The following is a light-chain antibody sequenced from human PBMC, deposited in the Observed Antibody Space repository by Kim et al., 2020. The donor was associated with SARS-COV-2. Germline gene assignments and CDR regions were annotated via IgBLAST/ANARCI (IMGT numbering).Light chain of an antibody. CDR2: DIS. CDR3: QQYGNSPWT. J-gene: IGKJ1*01. V-gene: IGKV3-20*01. Sequence: CPGEKATLSCRASQNINSYYLAWYQQKPGQAPRLLIHDISARATGIPDRFSGSGSGTDFTLTISRLEPEDFVVYFCQQYGNSPWTFGQGTKVDIK. CDR1: QNINSYY.